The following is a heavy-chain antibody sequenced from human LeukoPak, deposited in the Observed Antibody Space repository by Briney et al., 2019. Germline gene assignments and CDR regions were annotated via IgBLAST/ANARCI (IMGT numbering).Heavy chain of an antibody. CDR3: ARDVIGYCSGGSCYAVYFDY. Sequence: PGGSLRLSCAASGFTFSSYSMNWVRQAPGKGLEWVSSISSSSSYIYYADSVKGRFTISRDNAKNSLYLQMNSLRAEDTAVYYCARDVIGYCSGGSCYAVYFDYWGQGTLVTVSS. D-gene: IGHD2-15*01. CDR2: ISSSSSYI. J-gene: IGHJ4*02. CDR1: GFTFSSYS. V-gene: IGHV3-21*01.